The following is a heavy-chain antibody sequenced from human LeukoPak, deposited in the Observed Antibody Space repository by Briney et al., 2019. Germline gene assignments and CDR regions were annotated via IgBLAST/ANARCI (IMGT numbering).Heavy chain of an antibody. Sequence: GGSLRLSCAASGFTVSSNYMSWVRQAPGKGLEWVSVIYSGGSTYYADSVKGRCTISRDNSKNTLYLQMNSLRAEDTAVYYCARVVGRQGYFDYWGQGTLVTVSS. J-gene: IGHJ4*02. D-gene: IGHD2-2*01. CDR2: IYSGGST. CDR3: ARVVGRQGYFDY. V-gene: IGHV3-53*01. CDR1: GFTVSSNY.